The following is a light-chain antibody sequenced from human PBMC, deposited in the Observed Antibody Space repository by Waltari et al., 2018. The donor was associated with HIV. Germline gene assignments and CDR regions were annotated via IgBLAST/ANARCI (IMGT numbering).Light chain of an antibody. V-gene: IGKV3-20*01. CDR3: QQYGGSPGFT. Sequence: EIVLTQSPGTLSLPTVERATLSVRASQSVSSRYLAWYQQKPGQAPRLLIYGASSRATGIPDRFSGSGSGTDFTLTISRLEPEDFAVYYCQQYGGSPGFTFGPGTKVDIK. CDR2: GAS. J-gene: IGKJ3*01. CDR1: QSVSSRY.